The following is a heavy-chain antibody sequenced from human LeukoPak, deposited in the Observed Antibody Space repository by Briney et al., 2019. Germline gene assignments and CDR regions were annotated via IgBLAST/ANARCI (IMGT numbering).Heavy chain of an antibody. D-gene: IGHD3-22*01. CDR2: INPNSGGT. J-gene: IGHJ4*02. Sequence: GGSLRLSCAASGFTFSSYSMNWVRQAPGQGLEWMGWINPNSGGTNYAQKFQGRVTMTRDTSISTAYMELSRLRSDDTAVYYCAREIHYYDSSGYPYYFDYWGQGTLVTVSS. CDR1: GFTFSSYS. CDR3: AREIHYYDSSGYPYYFDY. V-gene: IGHV1-2*02.